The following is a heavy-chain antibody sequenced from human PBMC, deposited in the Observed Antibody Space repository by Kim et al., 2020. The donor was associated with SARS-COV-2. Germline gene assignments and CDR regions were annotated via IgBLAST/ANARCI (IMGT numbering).Heavy chain of an antibody. D-gene: IGHD6-13*01. J-gene: IGHJ4*02. V-gene: IGHV1-3*01. CDR2: INAGNGNT. CDR3: ARVAAAGLDLFDY. CDR1: GYTFTSYA. Sequence: ASVKVSCKASGYTFTSYAMHWVRQAPGQRLEWMGWINAGNGNTKYSQKFQGRVTITRDTSASTAYMELSSLRSEDTAVYYCARVAAAGLDLFDYWGQGTLVTVSS.